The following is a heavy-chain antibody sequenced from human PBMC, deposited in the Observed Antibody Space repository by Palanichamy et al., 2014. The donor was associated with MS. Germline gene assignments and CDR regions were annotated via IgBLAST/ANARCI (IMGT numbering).Heavy chain of an antibody. CDR3: ARYYDHIWGSYRYDYFDY. J-gene: IGHJ4*02. D-gene: IGHD3-16*02. CDR2: IKQDGSEK. CDR1: GFTFSSYW. V-gene: IGHV3-7*01. Sequence: EVQLVESGGGLVQPGGSLRLSCAASGFTFSSYWMSWVRQAPGKGLEWVANIKQDGSEKYYVDSVKGRFTISRDNAKKSLFLQMNTLRAEDTAVYYCARYYDHIWGSYRYDYFDYWGQGTLVTVSS.